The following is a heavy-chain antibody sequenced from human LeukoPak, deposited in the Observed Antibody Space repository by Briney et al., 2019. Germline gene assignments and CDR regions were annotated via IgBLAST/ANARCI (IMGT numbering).Heavy chain of an antibody. V-gene: IGHV3-33*06. D-gene: IGHD4-11*01. CDR3: AKDAQRGFDYSNSLEY. CDR1: KFTFSHYG. Sequence: GGSLRLSCAASKFTFSHYGMHWVRQAPGKGLEWVAVIWNDGSNKYYSDSVKGRFTVSRDNSKSTVYLQMNNLRVDDTGVYYCAKDAQRGFDYSNSLEYWGRGTLVTVSS. CDR2: IWNDGSNK. J-gene: IGHJ4*02.